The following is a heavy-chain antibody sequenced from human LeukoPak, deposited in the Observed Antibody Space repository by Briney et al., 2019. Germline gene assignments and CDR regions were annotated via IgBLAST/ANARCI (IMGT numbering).Heavy chain of an antibody. CDR1: GYTFTGYY. J-gene: IGHJ5*02. CDR2: INPNSGGT. D-gene: IGHD4-11*01. V-gene: IGHV1-2*02. CDR3: ATSIGRGDYLNWFDP. Sequence: ASVKVSFKTSGYTFTGYYIHWVRQAPGQGLEWMGWINPNSGGTNYAQKFQGRVTMTRDTSISTAYMELSRLRSDDTAVYYCATSIGRGDYLNWFDPWGQGTLVTVSS.